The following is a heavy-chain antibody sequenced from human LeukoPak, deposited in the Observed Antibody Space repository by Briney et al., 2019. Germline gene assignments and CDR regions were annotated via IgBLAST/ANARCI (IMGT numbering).Heavy chain of an antibody. CDR1: GGTFSSYA. J-gene: IGHJ6*04. CDR3: ARAETMVRGVNQPYYYGMDV. Sequence: SVKVSCKASGGTFSSYAISWVRQAPGQGLEWMGGIIPTFGTANYAQKFQGRVTITADKSTSTAYMELSSLRSEDTAVYYCARAETMVRGVNQPYYYGMDVWGKGTTVTVSS. V-gene: IGHV1-69*06. D-gene: IGHD3-10*01. CDR2: IIPTFGTA.